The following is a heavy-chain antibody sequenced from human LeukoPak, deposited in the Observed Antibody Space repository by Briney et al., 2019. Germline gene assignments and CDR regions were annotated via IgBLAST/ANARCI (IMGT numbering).Heavy chain of an antibody. CDR3: ARGSPHYYDSSGDINFDY. CDR1: GYTFTSYD. Sequence: ASVKVSCKASGYTFTSYDFNWVRQATGQGLEWMGWMNPNSGNTGYAQKFQGRVTMTRNTSISTAYMELSSLRSEDTAVYYCARGSPHYYDSSGDINFDYWGQGTLVTVSS. V-gene: IGHV1-8*01. D-gene: IGHD3-22*01. J-gene: IGHJ4*02. CDR2: MNPNSGNT.